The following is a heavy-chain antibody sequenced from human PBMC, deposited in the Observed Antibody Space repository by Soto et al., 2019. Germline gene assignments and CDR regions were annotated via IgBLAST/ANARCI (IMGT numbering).Heavy chain of an antibody. CDR1: GFTFTTAW. CDR3: TKGFLEWRSIDY. CDR2: IKSKADGGTT. Sequence: GGSLRLSCAASGFTFTTAWINWVRQAPGKGLEWVGFIKSKADGGTTDFAASVKGRFTISRDDSKSIAYLQMNSLKTEDTAVYYCTKGFLEWRSIDYWGQGTLVTVSS. D-gene: IGHD3-3*01. J-gene: IGHJ4*02. V-gene: IGHV3-15*07.